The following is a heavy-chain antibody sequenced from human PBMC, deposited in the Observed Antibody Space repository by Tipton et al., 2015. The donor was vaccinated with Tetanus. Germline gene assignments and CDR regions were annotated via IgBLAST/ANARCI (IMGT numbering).Heavy chain of an antibody. CDR3: ARGGLCVGPACAGISPLLDV. V-gene: IGHV4-59*01. CDR1: GGSISYYY. J-gene: IGHJ2*01. CDR2: IYYNGST. D-gene: IGHD2-15*01. Sequence: TPSLTCSVSGGSISYYYWSWIRQSPGKGLEWIGHIYYNGSTKYNPSLKSRVTVSLDTSKKHFSLRLSSVTAADTAVYYCARGGLCVGPACAGISPLLDVWGRGTLVTVSS.